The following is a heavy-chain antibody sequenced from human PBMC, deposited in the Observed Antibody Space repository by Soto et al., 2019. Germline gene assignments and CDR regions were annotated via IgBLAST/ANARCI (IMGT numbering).Heavy chain of an antibody. CDR1: GITFSDYW. D-gene: IGHD3-10*01. CDR3: ARDLLIRGY. CDR2: MNQEGSDK. V-gene: IGHV3-7*03. Sequence: PGGSLRLSCVVSGITFSDYWMTWVRQAPGKGLEWVANMNQEGSDKNYVDSVRGRFTISRDNTKNSLYLQMNSLRADDTAIYYCARDLLIRGYWGQGTLVTVSS. J-gene: IGHJ4*02.